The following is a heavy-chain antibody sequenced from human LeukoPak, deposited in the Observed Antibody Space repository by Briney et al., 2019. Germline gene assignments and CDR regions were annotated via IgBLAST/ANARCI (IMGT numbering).Heavy chain of an antibody. CDR1: GFTFDDYG. V-gene: IGHV3-20*04. Sequence: TGGSLRLSCAASGFTFDDYGMSWVRQAPGKGLEWVSGINWNGGSTGYADSVKGRFTISRDNAKNSLYLQMNSLRAEDTAWNYVNCGRHGYADSWKGRFTNSKDQGKKPLVFQNKRSKGQDNALYYCARSEYSSSSGDYWGQGTLVTVSS. CDR3: NCGRHGYADSWKGRFTNSKDQGKKPLVFQNKRSKGQDNALYYCARSEYSSSSGDY. J-gene: IGHJ4*02. CDR2: INWNGGST. D-gene: IGHD2-21*01.